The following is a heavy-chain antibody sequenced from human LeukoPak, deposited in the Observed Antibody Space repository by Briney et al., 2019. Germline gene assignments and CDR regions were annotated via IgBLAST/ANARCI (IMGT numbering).Heavy chain of an antibody. D-gene: IGHD6-6*01. CDR3: ARDLVYCSSSGWV. CDR2: IKQDGSEK. V-gene: IGHV3-7*01. CDR1: GFTFSSYW. J-gene: IGHJ4*02. Sequence: GGSLRLSCAAYGFTFSSYWMSWVRQAPGKGLEWVANIKQDGSEKYYVDSVKGRFTISRDNAKNSLYLQMNSLRAEDTAVYYCARDLVYCSSSGWVWGQGTLVTVSS.